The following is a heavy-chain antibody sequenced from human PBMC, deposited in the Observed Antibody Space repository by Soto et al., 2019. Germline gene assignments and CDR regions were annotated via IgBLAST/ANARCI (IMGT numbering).Heavy chain of an antibody. CDR3: ARDGGNLRFLEWYPSSMDV. CDR2: ISYDGSNK. D-gene: IGHD3-3*01. Sequence: GGALRLSSAASGFTFSSYAMHWVRQAPGKGLEWVAVISYDGSNKYYADAVKGRFTISRDNSKNTLYLQMNSLRAEDTAVYYCARDGGNLRFLEWYPSSMDVWGQGTTVTVSS. V-gene: IGHV3-30-3*01. CDR1: GFTFSSYA. J-gene: IGHJ6*02.